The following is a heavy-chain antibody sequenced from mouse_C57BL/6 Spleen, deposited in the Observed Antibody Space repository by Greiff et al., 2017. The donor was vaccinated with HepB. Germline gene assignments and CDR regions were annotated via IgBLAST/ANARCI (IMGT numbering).Heavy chain of an antibody. J-gene: IGHJ3*01. CDR3: ARSANWDRFAY. Sequence: QVHVKQPGAELVKPGASVKMSCKASGYTFTSYWITWVKQRPGQGLEWIGDIYPGSGSTNYNEKFKSKATLTVDTSSSTAYMQLSSLTSEDSAVYYCARSANWDRFAYWGQGTLVTVSA. V-gene: IGHV1-55*01. CDR1: GYTFTSYW. CDR2: IYPGSGST. D-gene: IGHD4-1*02.